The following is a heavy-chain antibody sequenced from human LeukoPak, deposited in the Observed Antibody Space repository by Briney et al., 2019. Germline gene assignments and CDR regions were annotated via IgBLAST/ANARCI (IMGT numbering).Heavy chain of an antibody. D-gene: IGHD4-17*01. Sequence: SETLSLTCTVSGGSISSGGYFWTWIRQHPGKGLEWIGYIYYSGGTHYNPSVKSRVTISVDTSKNQFSLKLSSVTAADTAVYYCARAVNNSWFDPWGQGTLVTVSS. CDR1: GGSISSGGYF. CDR3: ARAVNNSWFDP. CDR2: IYYSGGT. V-gene: IGHV4-31*03. J-gene: IGHJ5*02.